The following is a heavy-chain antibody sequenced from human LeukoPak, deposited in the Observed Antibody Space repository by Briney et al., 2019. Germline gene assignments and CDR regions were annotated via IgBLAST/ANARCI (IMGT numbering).Heavy chain of an antibody. CDR1: GHSISGSDW. D-gene: IGHD3-10*01. CDR2: IYYSGNS. Sequence: PSETLSLTCDVSGHSISGSDWWGWIRQPPGKGLEWIGYIYYSGNSYYNPSLKSRVTMSVDTSKNQFSLKLSSVTAVDTAVYYCASSVRGITFGLDRWGQGTLVTVSS. V-gene: IGHV4-28*01. CDR3: ASSVRGITFGLDR. J-gene: IGHJ5*02.